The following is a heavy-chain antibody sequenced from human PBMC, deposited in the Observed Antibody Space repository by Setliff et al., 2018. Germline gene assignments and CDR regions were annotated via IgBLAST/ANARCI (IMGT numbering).Heavy chain of an antibody. J-gene: IGHJ4*02. CDR3: RVWVDMIEVDS. Sequence: PSETLSLTCAVYGASFSGTYCSWIRQSPGKGLEWIGEINHTGSPNWIGEINHSGSPNYNPSLKSRVTMSVDTSKNQFSLKLTSVTAADTAVSYCRVWVDMIEVDSWAQGTLVTVSS. V-gene: IGHV4-34*01. D-gene: IGHD3-22*01. CDR1: GASFSGTY. CDR2: INHSGSP.